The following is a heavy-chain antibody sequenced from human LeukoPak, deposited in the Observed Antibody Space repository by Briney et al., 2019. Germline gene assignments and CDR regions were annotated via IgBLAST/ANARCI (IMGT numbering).Heavy chain of an antibody. CDR1: GGSISSGDYY. Sequence: SETLSLNCTVSGGSISSGDYYWSWIRQPPGKGLEWIGYIYYSGSTYYNPSLKSRVTISVDTSKNQFSLKLSSVTAADTAVYYCARVAGYCSSTSCYYYYYYGMDVWGQGTTVTVSS. CDR2: IYYSGST. CDR3: ARVAGYCSSTSCYYYYYYGMDV. D-gene: IGHD2-2*03. J-gene: IGHJ6*02. V-gene: IGHV4-30-4*01.